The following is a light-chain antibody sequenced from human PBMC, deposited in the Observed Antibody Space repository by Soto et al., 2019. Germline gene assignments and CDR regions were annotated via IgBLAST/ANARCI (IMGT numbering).Light chain of an antibody. CDR1: SSDVGSYNL. Sequence: QSALTQPASVSGSPGQSITISCTGTSSDVGSYNLVSWYQQHPGKAPKLMIYEVNKRPSGVSNRFSGSKSGNTASLTISGLQAEDEADYYCCSYAGSSTVAFGGGNTLTVL. CDR2: EVN. CDR3: CSYAGSSTVA. J-gene: IGLJ2*01. V-gene: IGLV2-23*02.